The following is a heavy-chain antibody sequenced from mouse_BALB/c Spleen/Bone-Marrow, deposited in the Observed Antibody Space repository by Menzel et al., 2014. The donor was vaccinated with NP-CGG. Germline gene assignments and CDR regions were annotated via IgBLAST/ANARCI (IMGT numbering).Heavy chain of an antibody. J-gene: IGHJ2*01. CDR3: ARHHRYPYYFYC. D-gene: IGHD2-14*01. V-gene: IGHV1S130*01. CDR2: IHPNSGNT. Sequence: QVQLQQSGSELVRPGASVNLSCKASGYTFTNSWIHWAKHRPGQGLAWIGEIHPNSGNTNYNEKFKGKATSTVDTSSSTAYVDLSRLTSDDSAVYYCARHHRYPYYFYCWGQGTTLTVSS. CDR1: GYTFTNSW.